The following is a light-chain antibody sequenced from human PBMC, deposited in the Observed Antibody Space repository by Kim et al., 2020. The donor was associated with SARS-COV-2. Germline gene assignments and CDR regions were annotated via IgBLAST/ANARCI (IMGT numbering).Light chain of an antibody. J-gene: IGKJ1*01. V-gene: IGKV3-11*01. CDR2: DGS. CDR1: QSINRY. Sequence: EIVLTQSPATLSLSPGERATLSCRASQSINRYLAWYQQRPGQAPRLLTFDGSHRATGIPARFSGSGSGTDFTLTISSLEPEDFAVYYCQQRDNWTFGQGTKVDIK. CDR3: QQRDNWT.